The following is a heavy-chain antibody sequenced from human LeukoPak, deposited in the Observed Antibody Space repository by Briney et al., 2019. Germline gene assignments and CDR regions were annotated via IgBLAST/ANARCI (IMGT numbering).Heavy chain of an antibody. CDR1: GGSFSGYY. CDR3: ARGPIVVVPAAIGYYYYGMDV. V-gene: IGHV4-34*01. CDR2: INHSGST. Sequence: SETLSLTCAVYGGSFSGYYWSWIRQPPGKGLEWIGEINHSGSTNYNPSLKSRVTISVDTSKNQFSLKLSSVTAADTAVYYCARGPIVVVPAAIGYYYYGMDVWGKGTMVTVSS. D-gene: IGHD2-2*01. J-gene: IGHJ6*04.